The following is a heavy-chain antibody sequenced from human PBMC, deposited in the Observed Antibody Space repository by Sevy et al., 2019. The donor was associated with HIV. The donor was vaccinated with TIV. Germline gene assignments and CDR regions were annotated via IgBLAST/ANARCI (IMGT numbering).Heavy chain of an antibody. V-gene: IGHV3-30*14. J-gene: IGHJ4*02. CDR2: ISHDGTNT. CDR1: RFAFSSYA. Sequence: GGSLRLSCAASRFAFSSYAVHWVRQAPGKGLEWVAFISHDGTNTDYAASVKGRFTISRDNSRNTLHLDISSLRVEDTAGYYWAVGEGFFLYWGQGTLVTVSS. CDR3: AVGEGFFLY. D-gene: IGHD1-26*01.